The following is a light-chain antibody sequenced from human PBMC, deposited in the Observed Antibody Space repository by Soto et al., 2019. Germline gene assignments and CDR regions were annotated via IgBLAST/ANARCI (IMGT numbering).Light chain of an antibody. V-gene: IGLV1-40*01. CDR1: SSNIGADYD. CDR3: QSYDSSLSAVV. Sequence: QSVLTQPPSVSGAPGQRVTISCTGSSSNIGADYDVHWYQQLPGTAPKLLIYGNSNRPSGVPDRFSGSKSGTSASLAITGLQAEDEADDSCQSYDSSLSAVVFGGGTKLTVL. J-gene: IGLJ3*02. CDR2: GNS.